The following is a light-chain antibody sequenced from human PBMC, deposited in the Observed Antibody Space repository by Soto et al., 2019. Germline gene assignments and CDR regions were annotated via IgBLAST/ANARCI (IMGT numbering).Light chain of an antibody. J-gene: IGKJ1*01. CDR2: DAS. CDR3: QQRSDWPRT. V-gene: IGKV3D-20*02. Sequence: EIVMAQSPATLSVSPGEGATLSCRASQSVSSSYLAWYQQKPGQAPRLLIYDASNRATGIPARFSGSGSGTDFTLTISRLETEEFALYDCQQRSDWPRTGGQGTKGEIK. CDR1: QSVSSSY.